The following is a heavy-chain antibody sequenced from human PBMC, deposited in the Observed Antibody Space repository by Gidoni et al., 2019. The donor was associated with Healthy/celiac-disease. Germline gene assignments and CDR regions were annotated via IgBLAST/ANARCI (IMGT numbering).Heavy chain of an antibody. CDR2: IDWDDDK. CDR1: GFSLSTSGMC. J-gene: IGHJ4*02. D-gene: IGHD6-13*01. CDR3: ARTAPTYSSSWYFLDY. Sequence: QVTLRESGPALVKPTPTLTLTCTFSGFSLSTSGMCVSWIRQPPGKALEWLARIDWDDDKYYSTSLKTRLTISKDTSKNQVVLTMTNMDPVDTATYYCARTAPTYSSSWYFLDYWGQGTLVTVSS. V-gene: IGHV2-70*15.